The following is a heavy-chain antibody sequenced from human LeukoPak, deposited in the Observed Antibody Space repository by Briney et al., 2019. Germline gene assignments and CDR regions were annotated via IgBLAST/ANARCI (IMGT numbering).Heavy chain of an antibody. J-gene: IGHJ4*02. CDR1: GGSISSSSYY. Sequence: SETLSLTCTVSGGSISSSSYYWGWNRQPPGKGLEWIGSIYYSGSTYYNPSLKSRVTISVDTSKNQFSLKLSSVTAADTAEYYCARTGVLSIAAMYYFDYWGQGALVTVSS. CDR2: IYYSGST. D-gene: IGHD6-6*01. V-gene: IGHV4-39*07. CDR3: ARTGVLSIAAMYYFDY.